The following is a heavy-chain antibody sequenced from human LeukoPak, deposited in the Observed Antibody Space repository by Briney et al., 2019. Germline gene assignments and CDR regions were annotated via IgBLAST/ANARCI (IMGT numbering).Heavy chain of an antibody. J-gene: IGHJ4*02. D-gene: IGHD1-26*01. CDR1: GFTFSSYA. CDR2: ISGSGGST. V-gene: IGHV3-23*01. Sequence: GGSLRLSCAASGFTFSSYAMSWVRQAPGKGLGWVSTISGSGGSTYYADSVKGRFTISRDNSKNSLYLQMSSLRAEDTALYYCAKVVGATTRGYFDYWGQGTLVTVSS. CDR3: AKVVGATTRGYFDY.